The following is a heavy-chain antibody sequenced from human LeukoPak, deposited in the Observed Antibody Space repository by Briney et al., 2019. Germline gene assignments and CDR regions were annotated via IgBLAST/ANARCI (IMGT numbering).Heavy chain of an antibody. Sequence: SETLSLTCAVYGGSVRDNYWSWIRQPPGKGLEWIGEIHHSGSTKYNPSLKSRVTISLDTSKNQFSPKLNSMTAADTAVYYCARRSWSSSWVYFDYWGQGTLVTVSS. V-gene: IGHV4-34*01. CDR1: GGSVRDNY. CDR3: ARRSWSSSWVYFDY. D-gene: IGHD6-13*01. J-gene: IGHJ4*02. CDR2: IHHSGST.